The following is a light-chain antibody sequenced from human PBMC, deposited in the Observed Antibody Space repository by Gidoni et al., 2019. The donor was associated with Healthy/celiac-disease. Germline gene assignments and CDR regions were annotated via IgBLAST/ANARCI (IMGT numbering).Light chain of an antibody. V-gene: IGKV3-15*01. J-gene: IGKJ2*01. CDR2: GAS. Sequence: TVTTPSLATLSVSPGERATLSCRASQSVSSNLAWYQQKPGQAPRLLIYGASTRATGIPARFSGSGSGTEFTLTISSLQSEDFAVYYCQQYNNWPPVTFGQGTKLEIK. CDR3: QQYNNWPPVT. CDR1: QSVSSN.